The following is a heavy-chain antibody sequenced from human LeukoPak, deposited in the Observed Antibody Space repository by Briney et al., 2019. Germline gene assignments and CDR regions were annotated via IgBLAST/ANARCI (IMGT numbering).Heavy chain of an antibody. V-gene: IGHV3-13*01. CDR2: IGTAGDT. CDR1: GFTFSSYD. D-gene: IGHD3-22*01. J-gene: IGHJ6*02. Sequence: GGSLRLSCAASGFTFSSYDMHWVRHATGKGLEWVSAIGTAGDTYYPGSVKGRFTISRENAKNSLYLQMNSLRAGDTAVYYCARGPYDSSGYYRYGMDVWGQGTTVTVSS. CDR3: ARGPYDSSGYYRYGMDV.